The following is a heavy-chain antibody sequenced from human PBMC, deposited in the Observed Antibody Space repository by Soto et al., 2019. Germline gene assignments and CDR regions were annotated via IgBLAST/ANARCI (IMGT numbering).Heavy chain of an antibody. CDR3: ARGGGVGTDTAMEPFDY. Sequence: SVKVSCKASGGTFSSYAISWVRQAPGQGLEWMGGIIPIFGTANYAQKFQGRVTITADESTSTAYMELSSLISEDTAVYHCARGGGVGTDTAMEPFDYWGQGTLVTVSS. CDR1: GGTFSSYA. J-gene: IGHJ4*02. D-gene: IGHD5-18*01. CDR2: IIPIFGTA. V-gene: IGHV1-69*13.